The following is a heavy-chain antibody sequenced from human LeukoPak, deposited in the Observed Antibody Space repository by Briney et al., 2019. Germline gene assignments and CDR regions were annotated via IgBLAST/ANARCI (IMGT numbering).Heavy chain of an antibody. Sequence: SETLSLTCTVSGDSISGNSYHWGWIRQPPGKGLEWIGSIYYSGSTYYNPSLKSRVTISVDTSKNQSSLKLSSVTAADTAVYYCARVGGVPISAFDVWGQGTMVTVSS. J-gene: IGHJ3*01. V-gene: IGHV4-39*07. CDR2: IYYSGST. D-gene: IGHD3-16*01. CDR1: GDSISGNSYH. CDR3: ARVGGVPISAFDV.